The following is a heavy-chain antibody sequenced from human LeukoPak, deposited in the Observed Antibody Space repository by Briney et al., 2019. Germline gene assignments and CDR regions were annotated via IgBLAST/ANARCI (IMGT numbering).Heavy chain of an antibody. J-gene: IGHJ4*02. CDR1: GFTFSSYW. CDR3: AKESSQASSYGDYHDFDY. CDR2: INSDGSST. V-gene: IGHV3-74*01. Sequence: PGGSLRLSCAASGFTFSSYWMHWVRQAPGKGLVWVSRINSDGSSTSYADSVKGRFTISRDNSKNTLYLQMNSLRAEDTAVYYCAKESSQASSYGDYHDFDYWGQGTLVTVSS. D-gene: IGHD4-17*01.